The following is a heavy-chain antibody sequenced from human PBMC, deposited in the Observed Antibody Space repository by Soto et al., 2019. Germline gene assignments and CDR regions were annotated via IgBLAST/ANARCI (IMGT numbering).Heavy chain of an antibody. D-gene: IGHD1-1*01. J-gene: IGHJ5*02. CDR2: IWYDGSNK. CDR3: ATWATVTTSNWFDP. V-gene: IGHV3-33*01. CDR1: GFTFSTYG. Sequence: GGALRLSCAASGFTFSTYGMHWVRQAPGKGLEWVAVIWYDGSNKYYGDSVKGRFTISRDNSKNTLYLQMNSLRAEDTAVYYCATWATVTTSNWFDPWGQGTLVTVSS.